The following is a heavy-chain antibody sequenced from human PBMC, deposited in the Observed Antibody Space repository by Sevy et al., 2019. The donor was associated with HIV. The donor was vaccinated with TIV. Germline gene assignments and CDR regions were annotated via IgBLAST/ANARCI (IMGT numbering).Heavy chain of an antibody. CDR3: ARDPTFYGDHEDY. CDR1: GYTFTGYY. CDR2: INPNSGGT. V-gene: IGHV1-2*02. D-gene: IGHD4-17*01. Sequence: GPVKVSCKASGYTFTGYYMHWVRQAPGQGLEWMGWINPNSGGTNYPQKFQGRVTMTRDTSISTAYMELSRLRSDDTAVYYCARDPTFYGDHEDYWGQGTLVTVSS. J-gene: IGHJ4*02.